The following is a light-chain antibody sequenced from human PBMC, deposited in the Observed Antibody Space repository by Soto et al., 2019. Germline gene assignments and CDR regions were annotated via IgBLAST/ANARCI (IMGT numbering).Light chain of an antibody. J-gene: IGKJ2*01. Sequence: DIVMTQSPDSLAVSLGERATINCRSSQSALNTIINKNYLAWYQQKAGQPPKLLIYWASTRKSGVPDRFSGSGSGTDFTLTISSLQPEDFATYYCQQSYSTPYTFGQGTKLEIK. V-gene: IGKV4-1*01. CDR3: QQSYSTPYT. CDR1: QSALNTIINKNY. CDR2: WAS.